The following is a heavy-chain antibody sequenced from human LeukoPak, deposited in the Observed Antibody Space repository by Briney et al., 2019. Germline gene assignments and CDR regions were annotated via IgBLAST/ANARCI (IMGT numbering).Heavy chain of an antibody. V-gene: IGHV5-10-1*01. J-gene: IGHJ3*02. CDR1: GYSFTNYW. D-gene: IGHD3-16*01. CDR3: ARALRITFEGGRGAFDI. CDR2: IDPSDSYT. Sequence: GESLRISCKGSGYSFTNYWISWVRQMPGKGLEWMGRIDPSDSYTNYSPSFQGHLTISADKSISTAYLQWSSLKAADTAMYYCARALRITFEGGRGAFDIWGQGTMVTVSS.